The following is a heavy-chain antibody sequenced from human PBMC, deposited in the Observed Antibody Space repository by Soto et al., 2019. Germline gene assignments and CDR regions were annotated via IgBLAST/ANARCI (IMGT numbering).Heavy chain of an antibody. CDR2: LYSGGST. CDR3: ARAKYSSSPRYFDY. J-gene: IGHJ4*02. V-gene: IGHV3-53*01. CDR1: GFTVSSNY. D-gene: IGHD6-6*01. Sequence: EVQLVESGGGLIQPGGSLRLSCAASGFTVSSNYMSWVRQAPGQVLEWVSVLYSGGSTYYADSVQGRFTISRDNSKNTRYLQMNSLRAEDTAVYYCARAKYSSSPRYFDYWGQGTLVTVSS.